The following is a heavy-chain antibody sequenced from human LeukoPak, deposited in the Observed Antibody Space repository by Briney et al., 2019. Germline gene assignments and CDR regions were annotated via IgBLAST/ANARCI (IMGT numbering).Heavy chain of an antibody. D-gene: IGHD7-27*01. J-gene: IGHJ4*02. V-gene: IGHV1-8*01. Sequence: ASVKVSYKASGYTFTSYDFNWVRQATGQRPEWMGWMSPNSGDTGYAQKFQDRVTMTRNTSISTAYMELSSLRSDDTAVYYCARGPPNWGYDYWGPGTLVTVSS. CDR2: MSPNSGDT. CDR1: GYTFTSYD. CDR3: ARGPPNWGYDY.